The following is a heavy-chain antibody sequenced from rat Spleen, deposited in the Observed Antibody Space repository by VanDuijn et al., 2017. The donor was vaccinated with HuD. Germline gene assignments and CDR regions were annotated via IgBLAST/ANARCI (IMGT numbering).Heavy chain of an antibody. Sequence: EVQLVESGGGLVQPGRSLKLSCAASGFTFSHYGMAWVRQAPTKGLEWVATIVYDGSRTFYGDSVKGRFTISRENAERTLFLQMDSLRSEDTATYYCATPYPGIAFAYWGQGTLVTVSS. CDR1: GFTFSHYG. CDR3: ATPYPGIAFAY. V-gene: IGHV5-29*01. J-gene: IGHJ3*01. CDR2: IVYDGSRT. D-gene: IGHD1-4*01.